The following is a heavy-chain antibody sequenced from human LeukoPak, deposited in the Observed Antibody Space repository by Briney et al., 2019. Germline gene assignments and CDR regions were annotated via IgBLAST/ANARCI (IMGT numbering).Heavy chain of an antibody. CDR1: AFTFSSYA. V-gene: IGHV3-64D*09. CDR3: VKSGADYGDYFGFFDY. D-gene: IGHD4-17*01. CDR2: ISNNGDST. Sequence: GGSLRLSCSASAFTFSSYAMRCVRQAPGKGLEFVSGISNNGDSTYYGDSVKGRFTISRDNSKNRLYLQMISLRAEDTAMYYCVKSGADYGDYFGFFDYWGQGTLVTVSS. J-gene: IGHJ4*02.